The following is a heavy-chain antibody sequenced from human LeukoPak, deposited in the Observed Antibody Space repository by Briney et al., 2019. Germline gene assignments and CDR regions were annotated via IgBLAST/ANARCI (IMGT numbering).Heavy chain of an antibody. D-gene: IGHD3-3*01. CDR1: GYTFTDYG. Sequence: SVKVSCKASGYTFTDYGFSWVRQAPGQGLEWMGGIIPIFGTANYAQKFQGRVTITADESTSTAYMELSSLRSEDTAVYYCAREGVVLRFLEWPRGSWFDPWGQGTLVTVSS. J-gene: IGHJ5*02. CDR3: AREGVVLRFLEWPRGSWFDP. CDR2: IIPIFGTA. V-gene: IGHV1-69*13.